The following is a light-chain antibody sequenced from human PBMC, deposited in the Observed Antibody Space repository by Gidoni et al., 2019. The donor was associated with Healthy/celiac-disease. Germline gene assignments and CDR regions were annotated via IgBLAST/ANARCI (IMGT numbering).Light chain of an antibody. CDR1: QSVSSY. CDR3: QQRSNWPPYT. Sequence: EIVLTQSPATLSLSPGERATLSCRASQSVSSYLAWYQQKPGQAPRLLIYYASNRATGIPARFSGSGSGTDFTLTISSLEPEDFAVYYCQQRSNWPPYTFXXXTKLEIK. V-gene: IGKV3-11*01. J-gene: IGKJ2*01. CDR2: YAS.